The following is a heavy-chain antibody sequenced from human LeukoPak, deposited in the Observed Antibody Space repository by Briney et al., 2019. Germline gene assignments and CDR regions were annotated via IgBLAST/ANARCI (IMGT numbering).Heavy chain of an antibody. CDR2: INSDGSAT. CDR3: ARGNKWSFDS. CDR1: GFTLSTYW. J-gene: IGHJ4*02. V-gene: IGHV3-74*01. D-gene: IGHD2-15*01. Sequence: QPGESLRLSCVASGFTLSTYWMHWVRQAPGKGLVWVSRINSDGSATSYADSVMVRFTISRDSAKNTLYLQMNGLRPEVTAVYYCARGNKWSFDSWGQGALVTVSS.